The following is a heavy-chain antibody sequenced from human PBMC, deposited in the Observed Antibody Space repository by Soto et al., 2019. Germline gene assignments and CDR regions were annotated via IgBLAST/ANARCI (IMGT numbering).Heavy chain of an antibody. V-gene: IGHV4-59*01. CDR2: IYYSGST. Sequence: SETLSLTCTVSGGSISSYYWSWIRQPPGKGLEWIGYIYYSGSTNYNPSLKSRVTISVDTSKNQFSLKLSSVTAADTAVYYCARHSYGSGSYLLFDYWGQGTLVTVSS. J-gene: IGHJ4*02. D-gene: IGHD3-10*01. CDR3: ARHSYGSGSYLLFDY. CDR1: GGSISSYY.